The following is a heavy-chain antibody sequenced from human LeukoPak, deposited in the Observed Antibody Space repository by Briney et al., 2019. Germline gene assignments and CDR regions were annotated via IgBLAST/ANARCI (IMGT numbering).Heavy chain of an antibody. D-gene: IGHD1-26*01. V-gene: IGHV3-21*01. CDR3: ARRSMRERLSFDD. CDR1: GFTFSSYS. Sequence: PGGSLRLSCAASGFTFSSYSMNWVRQAPGKGLEWVSSISSSSSYIYYADSVKGRFTISRDNAKNSLYLQMNSLRAEDTAVYYCARRSMRERLSFDDWGQGTVVTVYS. CDR2: ISSSSSYI. J-gene: IGHJ4*02.